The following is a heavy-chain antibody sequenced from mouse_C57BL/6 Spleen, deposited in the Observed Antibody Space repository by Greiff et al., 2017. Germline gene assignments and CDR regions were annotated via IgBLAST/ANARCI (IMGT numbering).Heavy chain of an antibody. Sequence: VQLQQSGPELVKPGASVKISCKASGYTFTEYTIHWVKQRSGQGLEWIGWFYPGSGSIKYNEKFKDKATLTADKSSSTVYMELSRLTSEDSAVYFCARHEEGIYYDYAIFAYWGQGTLVTVSA. CDR3: ARHEEGIYYDYAIFAY. CDR2: FYPGSGSI. D-gene: IGHD2-4*01. V-gene: IGHV1-62-2*01. CDR1: GYTFTEYT. J-gene: IGHJ3*01.